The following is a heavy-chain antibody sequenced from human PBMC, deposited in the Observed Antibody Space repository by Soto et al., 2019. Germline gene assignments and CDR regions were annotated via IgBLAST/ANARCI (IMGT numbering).Heavy chain of an antibody. Sequence: EMPLVESGGRLVQPGGSLRLSCEASGFPFSSYAMRWVRQAPGKGLEGVTGISGGGSSSYFADSVKGRFTISRDNSKNSLYLQMDRLSAEDTAVYYCAKDFSGWSYYNGLDVWGQGTTVVVSS. J-gene: IGHJ6*02. CDR1: GFPFSSYA. V-gene: IGHV3-23*04. CDR2: ISGGGSSS. D-gene: IGHD3-3*01. CDR3: AKDFSGWSYYNGLDV.